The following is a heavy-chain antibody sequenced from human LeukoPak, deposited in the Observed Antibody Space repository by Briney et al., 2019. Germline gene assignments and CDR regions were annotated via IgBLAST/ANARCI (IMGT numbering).Heavy chain of an antibody. CDR1: GYTFSNYA. CDR2: ISGSDGST. Sequence: GGSLRLSCAASGYTFSNYAMTWVRQAPGKGLEWVSAISGSDGSTYYSDSVTGRFSISRDNAKNTLYLQMTSLTTDDTAVYYRARAGYDFWSVYRIALWGQEPLVTVSS. J-gene: IGHJ4*02. V-gene: IGHV3-23*01. D-gene: IGHD3-3*01. CDR3: ARAGYDFWSVYRIAL.